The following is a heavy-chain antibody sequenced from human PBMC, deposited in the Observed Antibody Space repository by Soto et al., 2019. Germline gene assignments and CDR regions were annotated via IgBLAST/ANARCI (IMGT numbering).Heavy chain of an antibody. V-gene: IGHV6-1*01. CDR1: GDSVSSNSAA. CDR3: ARDEKQENIGTYIDY. J-gene: IGHJ4*02. Sequence: SQTLSLTCVISGDSVSSNSAAWNWIRQSPSRGLEWLGRTYYRSKWYRDYAVSVKSRITINPDTSKNQFSLQLNSVTPEDTAMYYCARDEKQENIGTYIDYWGQGTQVTVSS. D-gene: IGHD1-26*01. CDR2: TYYRSKWYR.